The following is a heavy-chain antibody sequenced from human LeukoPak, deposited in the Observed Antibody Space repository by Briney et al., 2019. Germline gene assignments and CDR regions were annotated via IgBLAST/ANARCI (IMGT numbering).Heavy chain of an antibody. Sequence: GGSLRLSCAASGFTFSDYYMSWIRQAPGKGLECVSTVTGSGSITSFAESVKGRFTISRDNSKNTLYLQMNSLRAEDTALYYCAQATGAYWGQGTLVTVSS. J-gene: IGHJ4*02. CDR3: AQATGAY. CDR2: VTGSGSIT. V-gene: IGHV3-23*01. D-gene: IGHD3-10*01. CDR1: GFTFSDYY.